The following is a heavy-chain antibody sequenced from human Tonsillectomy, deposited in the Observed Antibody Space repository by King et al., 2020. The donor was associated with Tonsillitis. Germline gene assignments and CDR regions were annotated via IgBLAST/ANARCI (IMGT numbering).Heavy chain of an antibody. CDR2: IKQDGSEK. CDR3: ARDRGTIFGVVIRGTGWFDP. V-gene: IGHV3-7*01. CDR1: GFTFSSYW. D-gene: IGHD3-3*01. J-gene: IGHJ5*02. Sequence: VQLVESGGGLVQPGGSLRLSCAASGFTFSSYWMSWVRQAPGKGLEWVANIKQDGSEKYYVDSVKGRFTISRDNAKNSLYLQMNSLRAEDTAVYYCARDRGTIFGVVIRGTGWFDPWGQGTLVTVSS.